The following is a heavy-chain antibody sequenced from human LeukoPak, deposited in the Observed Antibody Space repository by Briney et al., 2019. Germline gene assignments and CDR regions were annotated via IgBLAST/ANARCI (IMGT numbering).Heavy chain of an antibody. Sequence: SVKVSCKASGGTFSSYAISWVRQAPGQGLEWMGGIIPIFGTANYAQKFQGRVTITADKSTSTAYMELSSLRSEDTAVYYCARPREEGFGEYEFGYWGQGTLVTVSS. CDR1: GGTFSSYA. D-gene: IGHD3-10*01. V-gene: IGHV1-69*06. CDR3: ARPREEGFGEYEFGY. J-gene: IGHJ4*02. CDR2: IIPIFGTA.